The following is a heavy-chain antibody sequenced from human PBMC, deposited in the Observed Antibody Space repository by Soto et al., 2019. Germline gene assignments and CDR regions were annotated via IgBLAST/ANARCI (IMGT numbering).Heavy chain of an antibody. J-gene: IGHJ4*02. CDR1: GFTFSSYA. CDR2: ISYDGSNK. Sequence: QVQLVESGGGVVQPGRSLRLSCAASGFTFSSYAMHWVRQAPGKGLEWVTIISYDGSNKYYADSVKGRFTISRDNSKNTLYLQMNSLRAEDTAVYYCARDFSGISRHFDYWGQGTLVTVSS. D-gene: IGHD2-15*01. CDR3: ARDFSGISRHFDY. V-gene: IGHV3-30-3*01.